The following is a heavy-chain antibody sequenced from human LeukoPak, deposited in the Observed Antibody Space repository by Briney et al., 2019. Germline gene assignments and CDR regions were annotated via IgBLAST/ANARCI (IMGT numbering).Heavy chain of an antibody. CDR2: ISPAGNIE. V-gene: IGHV3-30*18. J-gene: IGHJ4*02. CDR3: AKVTNDDDY. Sequence: PGRSLRLSCSASAFTFTTFGIDWVRQAPGKGLEWVAAISPAGNIEYYTDSVKGRFTISRDNSKNMIYLQMNSLRGEDSAVYYCAKVTNDDDYWGQGTLVTVSS. CDR1: AFTFTTFG. D-gene: IGHD1-1*01.